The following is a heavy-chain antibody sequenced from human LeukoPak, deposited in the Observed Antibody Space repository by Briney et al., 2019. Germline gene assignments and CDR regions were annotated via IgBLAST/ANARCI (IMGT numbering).Heavy chain of an antibody. CDR3: AREIAAAGTYYYYYMDV. Sequence: PGGSLRLSCAASGFTFSSYEMNWVRQAPGKGLEWASYISSSGSTIYYADSVKGRFTISRDNAKNSLYLQMNSLRAEDTAVYYCAREIAAAGTYYYYYMDVWGKGTTVTISS. D-gene: IGHD6-13*01. CDR2: ISSSGSTI. CDR1: GFTFSSYE. J-gene: IGHJ6*03. V-gene: IGHV3-48*03.